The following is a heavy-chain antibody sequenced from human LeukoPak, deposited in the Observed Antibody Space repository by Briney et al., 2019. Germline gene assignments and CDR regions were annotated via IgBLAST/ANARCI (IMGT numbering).Heavy chain of an antibody. J-gene: IGHJ4*02. CDR1: GLHFSRYS. CDR2: ISPDGSET. CDR3: AVDRRFSGGPCLED. V-gene: IGHV3-30*03. D-gene: IGHD2-15*01. Sequence: GGSLRLSCAVSGLHFSRYSFHWVRQAPGKGLEWVALISPDGSETYYVDSLKGRFTISRDNSKDPLYLEVNSVRPEDTAVYFCAVDRRFSGGPCLEDWGRGTPVAVSS.